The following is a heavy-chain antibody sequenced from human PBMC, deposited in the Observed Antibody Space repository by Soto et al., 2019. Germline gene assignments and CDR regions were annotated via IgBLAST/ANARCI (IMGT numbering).Heavy chain of an antibody. CDR3: AGQAGGGRFNYGMDV. J-gene: IGHJ6*02. Sequence: SETLSLTCTVSGDSISSSRYYWGWIRQPPGKGLEWIGNIYYSGSSYSNPSLKSRITISVDTSKNQFSLKLSSVTAADTAVYYCAGQAGGGRFNYGMDVWGQGTTVTVSS. D-gene: IGHD2-15*01. CDR2: IYYSGSS. CDR1: GDSISSSRYY. V-gene: IGHV4-39*01.